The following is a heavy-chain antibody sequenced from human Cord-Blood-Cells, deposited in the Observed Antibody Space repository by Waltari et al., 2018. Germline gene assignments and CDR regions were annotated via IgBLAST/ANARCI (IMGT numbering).Heavy chain of an antibody. Sequence: QVQLQESGPGLVKPSETLSLTCTVSGGSISSYYRSWIRQPPGKGLEWIGYIYYSGSTNYNPSLKSRVTISVDTSKNQFSLKLSSVTAADTAVYYCASSVTGDAFDIWGQGTMVTVSS. CDR2: IYYSGST. J-gene: IGHJ3*02. CDR3: ASSVTGDAFDI. D-gene: IGHD7-27*01. V-gene: IGHV4-59*01. CDR1: GGSISSYY.